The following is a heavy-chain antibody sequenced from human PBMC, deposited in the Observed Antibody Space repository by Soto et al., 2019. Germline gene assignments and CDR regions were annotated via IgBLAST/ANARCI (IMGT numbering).Heavy chain of an antibody. Sequence: QVQLVESGGGVVQPGRSLRLSCAASGFTFSSYGMHWVRQAPGKGLEWVAVIWSDGSNKYYADSVKGRFTISRDNSKNTLYLQVNSMTAEDTAVYYCAKEFLSAPFDYWGQGALVTVSS. V-gene: IGHV3-33*06. D-gene: IGHD3-3*01. CDR3: AKEFLSAPFDY. CDR2: IWSDGSNK. J-gene: IGHJ4*02. CDR1: GFTFSSYG.